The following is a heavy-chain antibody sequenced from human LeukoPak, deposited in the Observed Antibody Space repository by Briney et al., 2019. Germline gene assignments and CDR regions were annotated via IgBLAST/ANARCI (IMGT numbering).Heavy chain of an antibody. Sequence: SQTLSLTCAISGDSVSSNSAAWNWIRQSPSRGLEWLGRTYYRSKWYNDYAVSVKSRITINPDTSKNQFSLQLNSVTPEDTAVYYCARDLQLVKDHYYYYYYMDVWGKGTTVTVSS. D-gene: IGHD6-13*01. CDR1: GDSVSSNSAA. CDR3: ARDLQLVKDHYYYYYYMDV. J-gene: IGHJ6*03. V-gene: IGHV6-1*01. CDR2: TYYRSKWYN.